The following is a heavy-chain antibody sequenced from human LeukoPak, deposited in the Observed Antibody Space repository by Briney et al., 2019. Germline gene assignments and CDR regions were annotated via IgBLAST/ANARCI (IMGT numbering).Heavy chain of an antibody. CDR1: GGSISSYY. D-gene: IGHD3-10*01. V-gene: IGHV4-4*07. Sequence: SETLSLTCTVSGGSISSYYWSWIRQPAGKGLEWIGRIYTSGSTNYNPSLKSRVTMSVDTSKNQFSLKLSSVTAADTAVYYCARITYGSGSYWWFDPWGQGTLVTVPS. J-gene: IGHJ5*02. CDR3: ARITYGSGSYWWFDP. CDR2: IYTSGST.